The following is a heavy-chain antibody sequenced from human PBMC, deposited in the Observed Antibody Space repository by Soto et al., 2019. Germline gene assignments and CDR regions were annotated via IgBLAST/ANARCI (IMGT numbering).Heavy chain of an antibody. CDR2: ISATGTIT. CDR1: GFTFSTYA. V-gene: IGHV3-23*01. J-gene: IGHJ5*01. CDR3: AREIGAPRGWFDS. Sequence: EVRLLESGGALIQPGGSLRLSCAASGFTFSTYAMNWVRQAPGKGLEWVSGISATGTITYYPDSVKGRFTISRDNSKNTLYVQVNSVSPDDTALYDCAREIGAPRGWFDSWGQGTLVTVSS.